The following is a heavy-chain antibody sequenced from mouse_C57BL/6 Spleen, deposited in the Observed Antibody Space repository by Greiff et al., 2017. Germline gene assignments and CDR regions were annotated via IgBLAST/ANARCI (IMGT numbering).Heavy chain of an antibody. J-gene: IGHJ4*01. V-gene: IGHV5-6*01. Sequence: EVQLVESGGDLVKPGGSLKLSCAASGFTFSSYGMSWVRQTPDKRLEWVATISSGGSYTYYPDSVKGRFTFSRDNAKNTLYLQMSSRKSEDTAMYYCARHYYGTTSPYDYAMDYWGQGTSVTVSS. CDR3: ARHYYGTTSPYDYAMDY. D-gene: IGHD1-1*01. CDR2: ISSGGSYT. CDR1: GFTFSSYG.